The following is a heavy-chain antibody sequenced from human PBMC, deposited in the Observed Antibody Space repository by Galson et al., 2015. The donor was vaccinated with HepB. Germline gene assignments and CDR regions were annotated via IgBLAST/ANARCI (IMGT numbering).Heavy chain of an antibody. D-gene: IGHD7-27*01. Sequence: SVKVSCKVSGYSLTDLSIHWVRQAPGKGLEWMGSFDPEDGVTMYAQRFQGRVTMTEDSSTSTAYMELRSLRSDDTAIYYCARVTGANWFDPWGQGTLVTVSS. CDR3: ARVTGANWFDP. CDR2: FDPEDGVT. V-gene: IGHV1-24*01. CDR1: GYSLTDLS. J-gene: IGHJ5*02.